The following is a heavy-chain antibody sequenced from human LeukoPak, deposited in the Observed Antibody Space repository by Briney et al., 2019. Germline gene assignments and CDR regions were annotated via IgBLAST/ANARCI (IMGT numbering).Heavy chain of an antibody. D-gene: IGHD3-22*01. CDR3: ATDRGVVVITD. Sequence: PSETLSLICTVSGYSLSSGYYWGWIRQPPGKGLEWIGSIYDRGSTYSNPSLRSRVTISVEKSKKEFSLKLSSVTAADTAVYYCATDRGVVVITDWGQGTLVTVSS. CDR2: IYDRGST. V-gene: IGHV4-38-2*02. CDR1: GYSLSSGYY. J-gene: IGHJ4*02.